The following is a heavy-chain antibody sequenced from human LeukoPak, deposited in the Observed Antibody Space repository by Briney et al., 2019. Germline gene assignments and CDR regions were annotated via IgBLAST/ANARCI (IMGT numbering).Heavy chain of an antibody. J-gene: IGHJ4*02. Sequence: PGGSLRLFCAASGFTFSSYAMHWVRQAPGKGLEWVAVISYDGSNKYYADSVKGRFTISRDNSKNTLYLQMNSLRAEDTAVYYCARGLSSLNEIDYWGQGTLVTVSS. CDR3: ARGLSSLNEIDY. CDR2: ISYDGSNK. V-gene: IGHV3-30*04. D-gene: IGHD6-13*01. CDR1: GFTFSSYA.